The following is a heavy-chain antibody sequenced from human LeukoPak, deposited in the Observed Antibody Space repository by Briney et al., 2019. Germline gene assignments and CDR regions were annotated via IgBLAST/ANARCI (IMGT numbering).Heavy chain of an antibody. V-gene: IGHV5-51*01. CDR3: ATHNFATD. J-gene: IGHJ4*02. CDR1: GYSFTSYW. CDR2: IYPRDSDT. Sequence: GESLKISCKGSGYSFTSYWTGWVRQMPGKGLEWVGIIYPRDSDTRYSPSFQGQVTISADKSISTAYLQWSSLKASDSAMYYCATHNFATDWGQGTLVTVSS.